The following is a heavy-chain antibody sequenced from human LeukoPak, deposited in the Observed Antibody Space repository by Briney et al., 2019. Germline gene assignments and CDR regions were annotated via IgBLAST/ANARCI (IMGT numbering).Heavy chain of an antibody. J-gene: IGHJ4*02. CDR3: ARGGEGFSNLYPSDF. CDR2: ISGDGVT. CDR1: GFTFSSYW. V-gene: IGHV3-74*01. D-gene: IGHD3-16*01. Sequence: GGSLRLSCEASGFTFSSYWMHWVREGPGKGLVWVSRISGDGVTSYADSVKGRFTISRDNTKDTLYLQMNNLRAEDTAVYYCARGGEGFSNLYPSDFWGQGTVVTVSS.